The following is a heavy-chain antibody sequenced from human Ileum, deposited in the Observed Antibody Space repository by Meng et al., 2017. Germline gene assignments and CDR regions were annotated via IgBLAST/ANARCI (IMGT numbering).Heavy chain of an antibody. CDR2: FHYSGNS. CDR1: GDSITSNRYS. Sequence: QLQLQESGPGLVKPSETLSLTCTVSGDSITSNRYSWGWIRQPPGKGLEWVGNFHYSGNSYYNPPVNRPITITVDAARNQMSLNLSSATAADTAVYYCARRGKSWWYFDIWGRGTLVTVSS. V-gene: IGHV4-39*01. D-gene: IGHD1-26*01. J-gene: IGHJ2*01. CDR3: ARRGKSWWYFDI.